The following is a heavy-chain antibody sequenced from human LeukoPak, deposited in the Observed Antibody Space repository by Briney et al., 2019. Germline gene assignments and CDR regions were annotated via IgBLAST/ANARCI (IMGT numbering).Heavy chain of an antibody. CDR1: GDSISSGGYS. D-gene: IGHD2-15*01. J-gene: IGHJ4*02. CDR3: ARGYCSSSSCYHIDY. CDR2: IYHSGST. V-gene: IGHV4-30-2*01. Sequence: SQTLSLTCAVSGDSISSGGYSWSWIRQPPGEGLEWIGNIYHSGSTYYNPPLKSRVTISGDRSKNQFSLNLSSVTAADTAVYYCARGYCSSSSCYHIDYWGQGILVTVSS.